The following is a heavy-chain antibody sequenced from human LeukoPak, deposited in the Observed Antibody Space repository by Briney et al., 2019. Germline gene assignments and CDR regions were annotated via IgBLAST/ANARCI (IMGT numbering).Heavy chain of an antibody. CDR2: ISSSSSYT. D-gene: IGHD2-21*02. CDR3: ARVPSSISSTAIIFYYFDY. V-gene: IGHV3-11*06. J-gene: IGHJ4*02. CDR1: GFTFSAYY. Sequence: GGSLRLSCAASGFTFSAYYMSWIRQAPGKGLEWVSYISSSSSYTDYADSVKGRFTTSRDNAKNSLYLQMNSLRAEDTAVYYCARVPSSISSTAIIFYYFDYWGQGTLVTVSS.